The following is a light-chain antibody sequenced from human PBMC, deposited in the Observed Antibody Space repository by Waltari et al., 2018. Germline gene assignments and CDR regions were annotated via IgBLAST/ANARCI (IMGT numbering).Light chain of an antibody. CDR2: AAS. CDR3: QNHERLPAT. J-gene: IGKJ1*01. Sequence: LTQSPGTLYLSPGERATLSCRASQNIGTYLVWYQQKPGQAPRLLMYAASRRATVIPDRFSGSGSVTDFSLTISILEPEDFAVYYCQNHERLPATFGQGTKVEIK. V-gene: IGKV3-20*01. CDR1: QNIGTY.